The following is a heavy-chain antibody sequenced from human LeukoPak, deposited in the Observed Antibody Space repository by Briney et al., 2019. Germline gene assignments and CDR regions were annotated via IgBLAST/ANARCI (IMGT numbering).Heavy chain of an antibody. Sequence: ASETLSLTCTVSGGSISSYYWSWIRQPPGKGLEWIGYIYYSGGTNYNPSLKSRVTISVDTSKNQFSLKLSSVTAADTAVYYCARSGDTYYYDSSGRFDYWGQGTLVTVSS. V-gene: IGHV4-59*01. J-gene: IGHJ4*02. CDR1: GGSISSYY. D-gene: IGHD3-22*01. CDR3: ARSGDTYYYDSSGRFDY. CDR2: IYYSGGT.